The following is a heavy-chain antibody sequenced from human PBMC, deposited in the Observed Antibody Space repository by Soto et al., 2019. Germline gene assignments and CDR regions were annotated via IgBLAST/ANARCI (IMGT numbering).Heavy chain of an antibody. CDR3: ARDGSVSGYYYASSEEGYYYGMDV. J-gene: IGHJ6*02. V-gene: IGHV4-4*02. CDR1: GGSISSSNW. Sequence: QVQLQESGPGLVKPSGTLSLTCAVSGGSISSSNWWSWVRQPPGKGLEWIGEIYHSGSTNYNPSLKSRVTISVDKSKNQFSLKLSSVTAADTAVYYCARDGSVSGYYYASSEEGYYYGMDVWGQGTTVTVSS. CDR2: IYHSGST. D-gene: IGHD3-22*01.